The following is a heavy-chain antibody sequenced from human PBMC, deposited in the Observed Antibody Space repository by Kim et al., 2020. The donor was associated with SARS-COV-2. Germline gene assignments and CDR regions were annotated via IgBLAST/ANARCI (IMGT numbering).Heavy chain of an antibody. CDR2: IRSKAYGGTT. CDR1: GFTFGDYA. CDR3: TRVGWELHFDY. V-gene: IGHV3-49*03. Sequence: GGSLRLSCTASGFTFGDYAMSWFRQAPGKGLEWVGFIRSKAYGGTTEYAASVKGRFTISRDDSKSIAYLQMNSLKTEDTAVYYCTRVGWELHFDYWGQGTLVTVSS. J-gene: IGHJ4*02. D-gene: IGHD1-26*01.